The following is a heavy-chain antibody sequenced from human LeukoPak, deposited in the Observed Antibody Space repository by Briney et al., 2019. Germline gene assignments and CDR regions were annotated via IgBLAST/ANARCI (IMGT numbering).Heavy chain of an antibody. J-gene: IGHJ6*03. Sequence: SVKVSCKASGGTFSSYAISWVRQAPGQGLEWMGGIIPIFDTANYAQKFQGRVTITADKSTNTAYMELSSLRSEDTAVYYCARDLESVGVMVTDHYYYMDVWGKGTTVTVSS. V-gene: IGHV1-69*06. CDR1: GGTFSSYA. CDR2: IIPIFDTA. D-gene: IGHD2-21*02. CDR3: ARDLESVGVMVTDHYYYMDV.